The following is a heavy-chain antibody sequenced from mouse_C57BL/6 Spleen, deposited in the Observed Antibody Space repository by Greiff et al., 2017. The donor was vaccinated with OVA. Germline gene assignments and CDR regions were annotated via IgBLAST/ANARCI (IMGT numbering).Heavy chain of an antibody. D-gene: IGHD4-1*01. J-gene: IGHJ3*01. Sequence: QVQLQQPGAELVKPGASVKLSCKASGYTFTSYWMQWVKQRPGQGLEWIGEIDPSDSYTNYNQKFKGKATLTVDTSSSTAYMQLSSLTSEDSAVYYCARYSNWDVAYWGQGTLVTVSA. CDR3: ARYSNWDVAY. V-gene: IGHV1-50*01. CDR2: IDPSDSYT. CDR1: GYTFTSYW.